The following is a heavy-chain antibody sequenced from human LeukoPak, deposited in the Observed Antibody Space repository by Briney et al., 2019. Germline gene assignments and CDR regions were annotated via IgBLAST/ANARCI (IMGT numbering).Heavy chain of an antibody. V-gene: IGHV1-8*01. CDR1: GYTFTIYD. J-gene: IGHJ4*02. Sequence: ASVKVSCKASGYTFTIYDINWVRQATGLGLEWMGWMNPNSGNTGYAQKFQGRVTMTRNTSISTAYMELSSLRSEDTAVYYCATWSTVTTGGRDYWGQGTLVTVSS. CDR3: ATWSTVTTGGRDY. CDR2: MNPNSGNT. D-gene: IGHD4-17*01.